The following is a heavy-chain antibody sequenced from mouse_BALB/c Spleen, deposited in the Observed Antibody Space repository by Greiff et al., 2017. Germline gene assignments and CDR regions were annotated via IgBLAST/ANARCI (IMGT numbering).Heavy chain of an antibody. CDR1: GYTFTSYW. Sequence: QVQLKESGAELAKPGASVKMSCKASGYTFTSYWMHWVKQRPGQGLEWIGYINPSTGYTEYNQKFKDKATLTADKSSSTAYMQLSSLTSEDSAVYYCARKVPFAYWGQGTLVTVSA. CDR3: ARKVPFAY. D-gene: IGHD2-14*01. CDR2: INPSTGYT. J-gene: IGHJ3*01. V-gene: IGHV1-7*01.